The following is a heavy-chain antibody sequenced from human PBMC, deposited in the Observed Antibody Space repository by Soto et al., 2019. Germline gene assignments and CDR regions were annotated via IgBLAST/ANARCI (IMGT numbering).Heavy chain of an antibody. J-gene: IGHJ5*02. CDR1: GFTFSSYA. CDR2: ISYDGSNK. D-gene: IGHD3-22*01. V-gene: IGHV3-30*04. Sequence: GGSLRLSCAASGFTFSSYAMHWVRQAPGKGLEWVAVISYDGSNKYYADSVKGRFTISRDNSKNTLYLQMNSLRAEDTAVYYCAREGPPYDSSGYYGNWFDPGGQGTLVTVSS. CDR3: AREGPPYDSSGYYGNWFDP.